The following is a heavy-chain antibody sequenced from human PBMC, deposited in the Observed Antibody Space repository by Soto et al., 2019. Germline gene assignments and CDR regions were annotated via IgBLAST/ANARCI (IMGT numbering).Heavy chain of an antibody. CDR2: IKEDGSER. D-gene: IGHD6-25*01. CDR3: AREKRANGYFDY. Sequence: EVQLVESGGGLVQPGASLRLSCAASGFIFRNYLMSWVRQAPGRGLEWVANIKEDGSERYYVDSVNGRFTVSRDNAKNSLYLGMTRPRADDTAIYYCAREKRANGYFDYWGQGTRVTVSS. J-gene: IGHJ4*02. CDR1: GFIFRNYL. V-gene: IGHV3-7*01.